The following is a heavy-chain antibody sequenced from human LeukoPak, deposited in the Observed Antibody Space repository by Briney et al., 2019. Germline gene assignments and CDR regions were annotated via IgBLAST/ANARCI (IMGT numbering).Heavy chain of an antibody. J-gene: IGHJ3*02. CDR1: GGSISSGDYY. CDR2: IYYSGST. D-gene: IGHD3-22*01. Sequence: SQTLSLTCTVSGGSISSGDYYWSWIRQPPGKGLEWIGYIYYSGSTYYNPSLKSRVTISVDTSKNQFSLKLSSVTAADTAVYYCARETYYYDSSGYYIDAFDIWGQGTMVTVSS. CDR3: ARETYYYDSSGYYIDAFDI. V-gene: IGHV4-30-4*08.